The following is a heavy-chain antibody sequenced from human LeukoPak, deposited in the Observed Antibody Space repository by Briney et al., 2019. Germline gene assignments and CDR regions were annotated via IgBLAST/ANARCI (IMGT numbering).Heavy chain of an antibody. D-gene: IGHD2-15*01. CDR3: ARGKAGDSGGHRTFDI. Sequence: ASVKVSCKASGYTFISYDINWVRQAPGQGLEWVGWMNPNSANTDYAQKFQGRVTITRNTSISTAYMELSSLRSEDTAVYYCARGKAGDSGGHRTFDIWGQGTMVTVSS. J-gene: IGHJ3*02. CDR2: MNPNSANT. CDR1: GYTFISYD. V-gene: IGHV1-8*03.